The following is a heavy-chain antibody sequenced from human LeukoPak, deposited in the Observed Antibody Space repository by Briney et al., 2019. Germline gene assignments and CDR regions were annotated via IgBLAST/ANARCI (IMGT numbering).Heavy chain of an antibody. J-gene: IGHJ4*02. Sequence: GGSLRLSCAASGFTFSTYAMHWVRQAPGKGLEWVAVISSDGSDNYYADSVKGRFTISRDNSKNTLYLKMNSLRAEDTAVYYCARASYSSGWYGTPNFDYWGQGTLVTVSS. D-gene: IGHD6-19*01. CDR1: GFTFSTYA. V-gene: IGHV3-30*04. CDR3: ARASYSSGWYGTPNFDY. CDR2: ISSDGSDN.